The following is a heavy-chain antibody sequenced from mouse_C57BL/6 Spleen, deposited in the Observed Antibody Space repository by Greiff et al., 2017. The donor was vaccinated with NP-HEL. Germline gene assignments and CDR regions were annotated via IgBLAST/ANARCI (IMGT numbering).Heavy chain of an antibody. CDR1: GYAFSSSW. CDR2: LYPGDGDT. J-gene: IGHJ2*01. V-gene: IGHV1-82*01. CDR3: ARGNYGSDFDY. Sequence: QVQLKESGPELVKPGASVKISCKASGYAFSSSWMNWVKQRPGTGLEWIGRLYPGDGDTNYNGKFKGKATLTADKSSSTAYMQLSSLTSEDSAVYFCARGNYGSDFDYWGQGTTLTVSS. D-gene: IGHD1-1*01.